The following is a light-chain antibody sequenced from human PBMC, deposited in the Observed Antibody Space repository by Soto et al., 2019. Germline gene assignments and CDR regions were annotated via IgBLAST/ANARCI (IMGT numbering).Light chain of an antibody. V-gene: IGLV2-14*03. CDR1: SSDIGAYKF. CDR3: SSYTTSSTLV. Sequence: QSALTQPASVSGSPGQSITISCTGNSSDIGAYKFVSWYQQHPDKAPKLIIYDVSSRPSGVSGRFSGSKSCNTASLTISGLQAEDEADYYCSSYTTSSTLVFGGGTKLTVL. J-gene: IGLJ2*01. CDR2: DVS.